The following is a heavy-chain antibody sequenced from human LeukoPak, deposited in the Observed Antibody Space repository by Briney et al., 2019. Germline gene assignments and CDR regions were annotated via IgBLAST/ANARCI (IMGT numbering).Heavy chain of an antibody. D-gene: IGHD2-2*02. Sequence: GGSLRLSCDASGFSFRNYSMNWVRQAPGKGLEWVSSISNTRTYIYYADSVKGRFTISRDNAKRSLYLQMNSLRAEDTAVYYCMGDYCTSTSCSTTLWGQGTLVTVSS. J-gene: IGHJ4*02. CDR1: GFSFRNYS. V-gene: IGHV3-21*01. CDR3: MGDYCTSTSCSTTL. CDR2: ISNTRTYI.